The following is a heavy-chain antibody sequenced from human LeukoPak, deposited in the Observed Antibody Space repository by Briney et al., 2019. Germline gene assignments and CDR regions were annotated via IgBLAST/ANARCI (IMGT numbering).Heavy chain of an antibody. V-gene: IGHV4-34*01. J-gene: IGHJ5*02. CDR1: GGSFSGYY. CDR2: INHSGST. Sequence: SETLSLTCAVYGGSFSGYYWSWIRQPPGKGLEWIGEINHSGSTNYNPSLKSRVTISVDTSKNQFSLKLSSVTAADTAVYYCARKGGGQLVNTRRWFDPWGQGTLVTVSS. D-gene: IGHD6-6*01. CDR3: ARKGGGQLVNTRRWFDP.